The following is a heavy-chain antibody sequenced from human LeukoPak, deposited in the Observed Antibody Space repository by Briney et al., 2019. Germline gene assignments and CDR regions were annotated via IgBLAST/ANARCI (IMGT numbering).Heavy chain of an antibody. CDR2: IYYSGST. D-gene: IGHD2-8*02. J-gene: IGHJ6*02. V-gene: IGHV4-59*08. CDR1: GGSISSYY. CDR3: ARHESDSWWAGHYYYGMDV. Sequence: SETLSLTCTVSGGSISSYYWSWIRQPPGKGLEWIGYIYYSGSTNYNPSLKSRVTISVDTSKNQFSLKLSSVTAADTAVYYCARHESDSWWAGHYYYGMDVLGQGTTLTVSS.